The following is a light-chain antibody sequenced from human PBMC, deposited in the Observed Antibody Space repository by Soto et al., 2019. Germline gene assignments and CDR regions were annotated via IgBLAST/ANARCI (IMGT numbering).Light chain of an antibody. J-gene: IGLJ1*01. CDR3: SSYTSSSTPLV. CDR1: SSDVGGYTY. CDR2: EVS. Sequence: QSVLTQPPSVSGSPGQSITISCTGTSSDVGGYTYVSWYQQRPGKAPKLMIYEVSNRPSGVSNRFSGSKSGNTASLTISGLQAEDEADYYCSSYTSSSTPLVFGTGTKVTVL. V-gene: IGLV2-14*01.